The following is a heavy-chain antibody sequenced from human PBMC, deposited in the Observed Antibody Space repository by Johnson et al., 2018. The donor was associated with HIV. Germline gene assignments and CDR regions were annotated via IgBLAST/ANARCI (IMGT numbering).Heavy chain of an antibody. V-gene: IGHV3-7*05. Sequence: QLVESGGGLVQPGGSLRLSCAASGFTFTNFWMSWVRQAPGKGLEWVADIKQDGSEKYYLDPVKGRFTISRDNARKSLYLQMNNLRAEDTAVYYCVRDDGSDYEAFDIWGQGTMVTVSS. J-gene: IGHJ3*02. CDR2: IKQDGSEK. CDR1: GFTFTNFW. D-gene: IGHD2-21*01. CDR3: VRDDGSDYEAFDI.